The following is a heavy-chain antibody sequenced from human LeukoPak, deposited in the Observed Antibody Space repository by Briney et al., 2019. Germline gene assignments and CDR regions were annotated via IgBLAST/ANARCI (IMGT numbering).Heavy chain of an antibody. D-gene: IGHD1-1*01. CDR2: ISESGDTT. Sequence: GGSLRLSCEVSGFTFSNYAMNWVRQAPGKGLEWVSSISESGDTTDCADSVKGRFTISRDNSKNTLFLQMNSLRAEDTAVYYCAKQFLDANWGQGTVVTVSS. CDR1: GFTFSNYA. J-gene: IGHJ4*02. V-gene: IGHV3-23*01. CDR3: AKQFLDAN.